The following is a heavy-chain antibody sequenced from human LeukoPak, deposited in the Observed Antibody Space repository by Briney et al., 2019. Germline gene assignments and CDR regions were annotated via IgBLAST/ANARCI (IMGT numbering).Heavy chain of an antibody. CDR2: IYSGGRT. D-gene: IGHD3-10*01. J-gene: IGHJ4*02. Sequence: GGSLRLSCAASGFTVSRNYMSWVRQAPGKGLEWVSVIYSGGRTYYADSVKGRFTISRDNAKNSLDLQMNSLRVEDTGIYYCVKVAKYYYGSETYYFFEHWGQGTPVTASS. CDR1: GFTVSRNY. CDR3: VKVAKYYYGSETYYFFEH. V-gene: IGHV3-66*01.